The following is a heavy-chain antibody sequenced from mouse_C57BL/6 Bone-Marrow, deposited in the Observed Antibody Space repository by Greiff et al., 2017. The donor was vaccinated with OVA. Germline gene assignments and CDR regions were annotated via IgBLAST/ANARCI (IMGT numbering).Heavy chain of an antibody. J-gene: IGHJ2*01. CDR3: TRGPDY. CDR2: IDPETGGT. V-gene: IGHV1-15*01. Sequence: QVQLKQSGAELVRPGASVTLSCKASGYTFTDYEMHWVKQTPVHGLEWIGAIDPETGGTAYNQKFKGKAILTADKSSSTAYMELRSLTSEDSAVYYCTRGPDYWGQGTTLTVSS. CDR1: GYTFTDYE.